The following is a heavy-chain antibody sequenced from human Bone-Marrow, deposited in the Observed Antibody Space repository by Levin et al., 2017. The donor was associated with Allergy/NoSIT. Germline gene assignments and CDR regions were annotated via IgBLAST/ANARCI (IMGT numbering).Heavy chain of an antibody. Sequence: GGSLRLSCAASGFTFDDFAMHWVRQAPGKGLEWVSGISWDSNYIGYANSVKGRFTISRDNANNFLYLQMSSLRAEDTAFYYCAKDISECGNFYYGMDVWGQGTTVTVSS. CDR1: GFTFDDFA. J-gene: IGHJ6*02. V-gene: IGHV3-9*01. CDR3: AKDISECGNFYYGMDV. D-gene: IGHD3-3*01. CDR2: ISWDSNYI.